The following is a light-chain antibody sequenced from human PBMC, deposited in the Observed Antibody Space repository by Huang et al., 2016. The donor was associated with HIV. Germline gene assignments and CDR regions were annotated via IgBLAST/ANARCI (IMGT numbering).Light chain of an antibody. CDR3: QQYDGYPWT. V-gene: IGKV1-5*01. CDR1: QSFTTW. Sequence: DIQMTQSPSTLSASVGDRVTITCRASQSFTTWLAWYQQKPGKAPKLLIDDVSSLERGVPSRFSGSGSGTEFTLTISSLQPDDFATYYCQQYDGYPWTFGQGTKVEIK. J-gene: IGKJ1*01. CDR2: DVS.